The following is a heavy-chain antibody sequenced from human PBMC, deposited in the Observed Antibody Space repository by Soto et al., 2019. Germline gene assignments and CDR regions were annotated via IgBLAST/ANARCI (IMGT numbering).Heavy chain of an antibody. CDR1: GFTFSSYW. D-gene: IGHD4-17*01. CDR2: IKQDGSEK. V-gene: IGHV3-7*01. J-gene: IGHJ3*02. CDR3: ARFAYDYGVYPDAFDI. Sequence: EVQLVESGGGLVQPGGSLRLSCAASGFTFSSYWMSWVRQAPGKGLEWVANIKQDGSEKYYVDSVKGRFTISRDNAKNSLYLQMNSLRAEDTAVYYCARFAYDYGVYPDAFDIWGQGTMVTVSS.